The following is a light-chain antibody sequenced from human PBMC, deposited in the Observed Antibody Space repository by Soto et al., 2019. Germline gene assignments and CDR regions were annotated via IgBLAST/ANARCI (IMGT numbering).Light chain of an antibody. J-gene: IGLJ1*01. Sequence: QSVLTQPPSASGTPGQRVTISCSGSSSNIGSNTVNWYQQLPGTAPKLLIYSHNQRPSGVPDRFSVSKSGTSASLAISGLHSEDEAEYYCATWDDSLDGYVFGTGTKVTVL. CDR2: SHN. CDR1: SSNIGSNT. V-gene: IGLV1-44*01. CDR3: ATWDDSLDGYV.